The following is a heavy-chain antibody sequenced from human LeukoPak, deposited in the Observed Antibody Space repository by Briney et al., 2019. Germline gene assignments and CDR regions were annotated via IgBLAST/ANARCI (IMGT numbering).Heavy chain of an antibody. V-gene: IGHV1-18*01. CDR3: ARDMSYSGSYFLPMY. CDR2: ISAYNGNT. CDR1: GYTFTTYG. D-gene: IGHD1-26*01. J-gene: IGHJ4*02. Sequence: ASVKASCTASGYTFTTYGISWVRQAPGQGLEWMGWISAYNGNTNYAQKLQGRVTMTTDTSTSTAYMELRSLRSDDTAVYYCARDMSYSGSYFLPMYWGQGTLVTVSS.